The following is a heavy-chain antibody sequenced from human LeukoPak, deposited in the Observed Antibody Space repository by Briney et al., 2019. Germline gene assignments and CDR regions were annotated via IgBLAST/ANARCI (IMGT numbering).Heavy chain of an antibody. CDR3: ARGARSAYYYFDY. CDR2: IYHIGST. Sequence: PSQTLSLTCSVAGGSISSSGYYWTWIRQHPGKGLEWIGCIYHIGSTYYQSSLKSRVTISVDTSKNQFSLKVTSVTAADTAVYYCARGARSAYYYFDYWGQGTLVTVSS. D-gene: IGHD3-22*01. J-gene: IGHJ4*02. V-gene: IGHV4-31*03. CDR1: GGSISSSGYY.